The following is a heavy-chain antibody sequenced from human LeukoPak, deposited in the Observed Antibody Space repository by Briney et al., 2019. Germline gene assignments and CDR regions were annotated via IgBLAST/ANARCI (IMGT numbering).Heavy chain of an antibody. CDR3: ARDGDLNYYDSSGYYGAFDI. CDR1: GGSISSSSYY. D-gene: IGHD3-22*01. V-gene: IGHV4-39*07. CDR2: IYYSGST. Sequence: SETLSLTCTVSGGSISSSSYYWGWIRQPPGKGLEWIGSIYYSGSTYYNPSLKNRVTISVDTSKNQFSLKLSSVTAADTAVYYCARDGDLNYYDSSGYYGAFDIWGQGTMVTVSS. J-gene: IGHJ3*02.